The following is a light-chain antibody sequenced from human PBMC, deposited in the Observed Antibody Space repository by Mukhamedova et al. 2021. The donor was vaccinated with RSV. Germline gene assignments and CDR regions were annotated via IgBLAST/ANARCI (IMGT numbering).Light chain of an antibody. V-gene: IGLV2-11*03. Sequence: GTSSDVGAYNFVSWYQQHPGKAPKLIIYQVTKRPSGVPGRFSGSKSGNTASLTISGLQAEDESAYHCCSYAGHAWVFGGGTKLT. CDR2: QVT. CDR1: SSDVGAYNF. J-gene: IGLJ2*01. CDR3: CSYAGHAWV.